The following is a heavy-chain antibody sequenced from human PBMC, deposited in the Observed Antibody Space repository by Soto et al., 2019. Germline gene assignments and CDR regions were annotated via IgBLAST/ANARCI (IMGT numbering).Heavy chain of an antibody. Sequence: EVQLVESGGGLVQPGGSLRLSCAASGFTFSSYWMSWVRQAPVKGLEWVDNIKQDGSEKNYVDFVEGRFTISRDNAENSLYLQMNSLRAEDTAVYYCARIASAGRGWDVWGQGTTVVVSS. CDR2: IKQDGSEK. D-gene: IGHD6-13*01. CDR1: GFTFSSYW. V-gene: IGHV3-7*01. J-gene: IGHJ6*02. CDR3: ARIASAGRGWDV.